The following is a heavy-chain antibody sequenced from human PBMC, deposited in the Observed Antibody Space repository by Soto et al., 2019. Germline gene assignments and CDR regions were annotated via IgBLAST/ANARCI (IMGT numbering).Heavy chain of an antibody. CDR2: IYPGDSDT. D-gene: IGHD6-13*01. V-gene: IGHV5-51*01. J-gene: IGHJ4*02. Sequence: GESLKISCKGSGYSFTSYWIDWVRQMPGKGLEWMGIIYPGDSDTRYSPSFQGQVTISADKSISTAYLQWSSLKASDTAMYYCARRPLYSSSWYYFDYWGQGTLVTVSS. CDR3: ARRPLYSSSWYYFDY. CDR1: GYSFTSYW.